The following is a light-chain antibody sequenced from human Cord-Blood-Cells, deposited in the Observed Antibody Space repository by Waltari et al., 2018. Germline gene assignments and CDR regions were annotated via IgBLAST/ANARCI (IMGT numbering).Light chain of an antibody. V-gene: IGKV3-11*01. CDR1: QSVSRH. J-gene: IGKJ1*01. CDR3: QQRSNWPRT. Sequence: EIVFTQSPATLSLSPGERATLSCRASQSVSRHLAWYQQKPGQAPRLLIYDASNRATGIAARFSGSGSGTDFTLTISSLEPEDFAVYYCQQRSNWPRTFGQGTKVEIK. CDR2: DAS.